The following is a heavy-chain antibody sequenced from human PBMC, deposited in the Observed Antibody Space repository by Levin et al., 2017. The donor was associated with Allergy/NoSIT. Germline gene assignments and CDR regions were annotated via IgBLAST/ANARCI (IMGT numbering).Heavy chain of an antibody. D-gene: IGHD6-19*01. CDR3: AREGAIAVADHRPLVAFDS. Sequence: GGSLRLSCAASGFTFSSYAMHWVRQAPGKGLEWVAVISYDGSNKYYADSVKGRFTISRDNSKNTLYLQMNSLRAEDTAVYYCAREGAIAVADHRPLVAFDSWGQGTMVTVSS. J-gene: IGHJ3*02. CDR1: GFTFSSYA. V-gene: IGHV3-30-3*01. CDR2: ISYDGSNK.